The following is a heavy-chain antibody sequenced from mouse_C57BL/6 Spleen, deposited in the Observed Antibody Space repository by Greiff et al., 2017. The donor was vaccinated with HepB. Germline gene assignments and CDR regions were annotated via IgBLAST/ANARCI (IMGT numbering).Heavy chain of an antibody. CDR3: ARREGYFDV. V-gene: IGHV1-76*01. CDR2: IYPGSGNT. Sequence: LVESGAELVRPGASVKLSCKASGYTFTDYYINWVKQRPGQGLEWIARIYPGSGNTYYNEKFKGKATLTAEKSSSTAYMQLSSLTSEDSAVYFCARREGYFDVWGTGTTVTVSS. CDR1: GYTFTDYY. J-gene: IGHJ1*03.